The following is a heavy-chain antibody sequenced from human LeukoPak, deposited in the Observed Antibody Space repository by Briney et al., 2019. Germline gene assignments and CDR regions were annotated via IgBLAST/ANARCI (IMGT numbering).Heavy chain of an antibody. V-gene: IGHV1-2*02. CDR3: ATVVPAAMGWFDP. Sequence: ASVKVSCKASGYTFTGCYMHWVRQAPGQGLEWMGWINPNSGGTNYAQKFQGRVTMTRDTSISTAYMELSRLRSDDTAVYYCATVVPAAMGWFDPWGQGTLVTVSS. D-gene: IGHD2-2*01. CDR1: GYTFTGCY. CDR2: INPNSGGT. J-gene: IGHJ5*02.